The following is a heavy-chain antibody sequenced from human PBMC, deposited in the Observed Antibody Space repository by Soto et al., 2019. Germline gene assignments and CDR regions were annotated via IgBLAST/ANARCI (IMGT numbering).Heavy chain of an antibody. V-gene: IGHV3-13*01. CDR1: GFTFSSYD. CDR3: ARASTVVVSARWGYMDV. CDR2: IGTAGDT. J-gene: IGHJ6*03. D-gene: IGHD3-22*01. Sequence: PGGSLRLCCAASGFTFSSYDMHWVRQATGKGLEWVSAIGTAGDTYYPGSVKGRFTISRENAKNSLYLQMNSLRAGDTAVYYCARASTVVVSARWGYMDVWGKGTTVTVSS.